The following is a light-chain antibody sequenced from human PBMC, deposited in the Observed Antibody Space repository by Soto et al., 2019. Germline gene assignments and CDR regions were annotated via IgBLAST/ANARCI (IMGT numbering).Light chain of an antibody. V-gene: IGKV1-27*01. Sequence: DIQMTQSPTSLSASVGDRVTITCQASQDIRNFVAWYQQKPGKAPKLLIYAASTLQSGVPSRFSGSGSGTDCTLTINSLQPEDVETYSCQKYSSVPVFGPGTKVEIK. J-gene: IGKJ3*01. CDR2: AAS. CDR3: QKYSSVPV. CDR1: QDIRNF.